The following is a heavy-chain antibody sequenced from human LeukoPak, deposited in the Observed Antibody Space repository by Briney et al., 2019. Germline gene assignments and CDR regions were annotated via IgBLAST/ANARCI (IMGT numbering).Heavy chain of an antibody. CDR3: ARRYCSGGSCYFDY. CDR2: INHSGST. J-gene: IGHJ4*02. CDR1: GGSFSGYY. Sequence: SETLSLTCAVYGGSFSGYYWSWIRQPPGKGLEWIGEINHSGSTNYNPSLKSRVTISVDTSKNQFSLKLSSVTAADTAVYYCARRYCSGGSCYFDYWGQGTLVTVSS. V-gene: IGHV4-34*01. D-gene: IGHD2-15*01.